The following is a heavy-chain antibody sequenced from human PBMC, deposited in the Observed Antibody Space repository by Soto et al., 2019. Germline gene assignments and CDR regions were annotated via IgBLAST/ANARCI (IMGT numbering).Heavy chain of an antibody. D-gene: IGHD3-16*01. V-gene: IGHV3-66*01. CDR1: GFTVSSNY. CDR3: ASWGRNLNSNYHHYYYLDV. J-gene: IGHJ6*03. Sequence: PGGSLRLSCAASGFTVSSNYMSWVRQAPGKGLEWVSVIYSGGSTYYADSVKGRFTISRDNSKNTLYLQMNSLRAEDTAVYYCASWGRNLNSNYHHYYYLDVWGKGTTVHVAS. CDR2: IYSGGST.